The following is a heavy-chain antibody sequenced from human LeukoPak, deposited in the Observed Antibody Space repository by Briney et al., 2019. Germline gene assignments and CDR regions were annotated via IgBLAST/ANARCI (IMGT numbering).Heavy chain of an antibody. V-gene: IGHV2-70*04. Sequence: SGPALVKPTQTLTLTCTFSGFSLTTSGMRVNWIRQPPGKALEWLARIDWDDDKYYRTSLKTRLTISKDTSKNQVVLTMTNMDPVDTATYYYARTTSSGWYFDYWGQGTLVTVSS. CDR2: IDWDDDK. CDR1: GFSLTTSGMR. D-gene: IGHD6-19*01. J-gene: IGHJ4*02. CDR3: ARTTSSGWYFDY.